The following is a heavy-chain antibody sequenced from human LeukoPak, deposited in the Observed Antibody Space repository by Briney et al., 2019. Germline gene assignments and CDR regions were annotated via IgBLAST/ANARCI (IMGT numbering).Heavy chain of an antibody. J-gene: IGHJ4*02. CDR1: GFAFSSNW. D-gene: IGHD5-18*01. CDR2: ISGSGVST. V-gene: IGHV3-23*01. CDR3: AKDHMSSPVTYGYSFDS. Sequence: PGGSLRLSCAASGFAFSSNWMHWVRQTPGKGLEWVAAISGSGVSTRDADSVKGRFTISRDNSKNTLYLQMSSLRAEDTAVYYCAKDHMSSPVTYGYSFDSWGQGTLVTVSS.